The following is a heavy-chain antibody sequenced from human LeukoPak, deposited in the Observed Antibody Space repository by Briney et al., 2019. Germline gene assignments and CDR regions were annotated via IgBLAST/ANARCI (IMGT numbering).Heavy chain of an antibody. CDR3: AKVSIAAGATRYNYYYMDV. Sequence: GGSLRLSCAASGFTFDDYAMHWVRQAPGKGLEWVSGISWNSGSIGYADSVKGRFTISRDNAKNSLYLQMNSLRAEDTALYYCAKVSIAAGATRYNYYYMDVCGKGTTVTVSS. V-gene: IGHV3-9*01. CDR1: GFTFDDYA. D-gene: IGHD6-13*01. J-gene: IGHJ6*03. CDR2: ISWNSGSI.